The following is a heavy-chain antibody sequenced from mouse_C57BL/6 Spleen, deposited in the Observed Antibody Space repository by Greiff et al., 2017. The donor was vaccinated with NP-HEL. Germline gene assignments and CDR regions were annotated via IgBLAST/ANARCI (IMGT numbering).Heavy chain of an antibody. J-gene: IGHJ4*01. CDR2: IYPGDGDT. D-gene: IGHD5-5*01. CDR3: AREGLPFMDY. CDR1: GYAFSSYW. Sequence: LQQSGASVTISCKASGYAFSSYWMNWVKQRPGKGLEWIGQIYPGDGDTNYNGKFKGKATLTADKSSSTAYMQLSSLTSEDSAVYFCAREGLPFMDYWGQGTSVTVSS. V-gene: IGHV1-80*01.